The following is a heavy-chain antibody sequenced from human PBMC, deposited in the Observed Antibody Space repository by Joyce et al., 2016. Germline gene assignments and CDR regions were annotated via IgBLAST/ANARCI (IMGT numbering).Heavy chain of an antibody. CDR1: GFIFSTNS. D-gene: IGHD3-10*01. CDR2: ISQRRST. CDR3: VRDHLWAFEN. V-gene: IGHV3-48*02. Sequence: EVQLVESGGGLVQPGGSLRLSCAASGFIFSTNSMNWVRQAPGKGMELVAYISQRRSTYAGSVKGRFSISRDTAKNSLFLQMNSLRDEDTAVYYCVRDHLWAFENWGQGTLVTVSS. J-gene: IGHJ4*02.